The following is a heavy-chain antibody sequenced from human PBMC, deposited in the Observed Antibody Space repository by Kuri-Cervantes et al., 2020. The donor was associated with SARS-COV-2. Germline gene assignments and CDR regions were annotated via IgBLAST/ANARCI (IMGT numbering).Heavy chain of an antibody. CDR3: ASRDIITFALDI. CDR1: GYSFTSYW. J-gene: IGHJ3*02. Sequence: GESLKISWKGSGYSFTSYWIGWVRQMPGKGLEWMGIIYPGDSDTRYSPSFQGQVTISADKSISTAYLQWSSLKASDSAMDYCASRDIITFALDIWGQGTMVTVSS. D-gene: IGHD3-10*01. V-gene: IGHV5-51*01. CDR2: IYPGDSDT.